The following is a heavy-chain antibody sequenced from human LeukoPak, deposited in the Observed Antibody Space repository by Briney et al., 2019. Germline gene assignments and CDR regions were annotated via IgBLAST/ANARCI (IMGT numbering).Heavy chain of an antibody. D-gene: IGHD3/OR15-3a*01. J-gene: IGHJ4*02. CDR1: GGSISSGSYY. Sequence: SETLSLTCTVSGGSISSGSYYWSWIRQPAGKGLEWIGRIYTSGSTNYNPSLKSRVTISVDTSKNQFSLKLSSVTAADTAVYYCARGRSAWTFFDYWGQGTLVTVSS. V-gene: IGHV4-61*02. CDR3: ARGRSAWTFFDY. CDR2: IYTSGST.